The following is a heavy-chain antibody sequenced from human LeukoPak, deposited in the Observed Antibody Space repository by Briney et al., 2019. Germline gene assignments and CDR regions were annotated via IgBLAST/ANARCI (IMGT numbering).Heavy chain of an antibody. CDR1: GYTFTSYA. V-gene: IGHV1-3*01. CDR3: ARDRLWFGELVSFDY. CDR2: INAGNGNT. D-gene: IGHD3-10*01. Sequence: GASVKVSCKASGYTFTSYAMHWVRQAPGQRLEWMGWINAGNGNTKYSQKFKGRVTITRGTSASTAYMELSSLRSEDTAVYYCARDRLWFGELVSFDYWGQGTLVTVSS. J-gene: IGHJ4*02.